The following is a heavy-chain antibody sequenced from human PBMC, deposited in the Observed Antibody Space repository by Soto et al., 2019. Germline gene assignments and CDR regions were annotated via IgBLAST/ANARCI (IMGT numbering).Heavy chain of an antibody. D-gene: IGHD2-15*01. CDR1: GGSFSGYY. Sequence: QVQLQQWGAGLLKPSETLSLTCAVYGGSFSGYYWSWIRQPPGKGLEWIGEINHSGSTNYNPSLKSRVPISVDTSKNQFSLKLSSVTAADTAVYYCARGYCSGGSCYSVWWGQGTLVTVSS. J-gene: IGHJ4*02. CDR3: ARGYCSGGSCYSVW. CDR2: INHSGST. V-gene: IGHV4-34*01.